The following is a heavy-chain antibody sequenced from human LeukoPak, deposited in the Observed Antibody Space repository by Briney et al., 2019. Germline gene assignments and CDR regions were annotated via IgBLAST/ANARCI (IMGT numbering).Heavy chain of an antibody. J-gene: IGHJ4*02. CDR2: INPSGFST. V-gene: IGHV1-46*01. Sequence: ASVKVSCKASGYTFTSYYMHWVRQAPGQGLEWMGIINPSGFSTTYPQKFQGRVTMTRDTSISTAYMELSRLRSDDTAVYYCAREAPLTIFGVVTDFGEMEAVRRDYWGQGTLVTVSS. CDR3: AREAPLTIFGVVTDFGEMEAVRRDY. CDR1: GYTFTSYY. D-gene: IGHD3-3*01.